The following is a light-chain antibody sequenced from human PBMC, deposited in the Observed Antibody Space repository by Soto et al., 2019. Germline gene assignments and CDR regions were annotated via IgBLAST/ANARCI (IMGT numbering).Light chain of an antibody. CDR2: GNS. V-gene: IGLV1-40*01. CDR3: QSYASSLSVV. CDR1: SSNIGAGYD. J-gene: IGLJ2*01. Sequence: QPVLTQPPSVSGAPGQRVTISCTGSSSNIGAGYDVHWYQQHPGTAPKLLIYGNSNRPSGVPDRFSGSKSGTSASLAITGLQAEDEADYYCQSYASSLSVVFGGGTKLTVL.